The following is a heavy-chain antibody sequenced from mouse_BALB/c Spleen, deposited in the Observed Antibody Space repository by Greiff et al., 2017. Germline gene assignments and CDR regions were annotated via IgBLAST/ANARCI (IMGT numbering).Heavy chain of an antibody. J-gene: IGHJ2*01. V-gene: IGHV5-6*01. D-gene: IGHD2-2*01. CDR1: GFTFSSYG. CDR3: ARQGLRRVYYFDY. Sequence: EVKLMESGGDLVKPGGSLKLSCAASGFTFSSYGMSWVRQTPDKRLEWVATISSGGSYTYYPDSVKGRFTISRDNAKNTLYLQMSSLKSEDTAMYYCARQGLRRVYYFDYWGQGTTLTVSS. CDR2: ISSGGSYT.